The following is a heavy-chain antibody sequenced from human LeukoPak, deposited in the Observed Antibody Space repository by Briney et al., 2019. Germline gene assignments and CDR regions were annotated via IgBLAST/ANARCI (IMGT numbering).Heavy chain of an antibody. CDR1: GYTFTSYY. J-gene: IGHJ4*02. V-gene: IGHV1-46*01. D-gene: IGHD3-3*01. CDR2: INPSGGST. Sequence: ASVKVSXKASGYTFTSYYMHWVRQAPGQGLERMGIINPSGGSTSYAQKFQGRVTMTRDTSTSTVYMELSSLISEDTAVYYCARDLFETRVVSAPNLWYWGQGTLVTVSS. CDR3: ARDLFETRVVSAPNLWY.